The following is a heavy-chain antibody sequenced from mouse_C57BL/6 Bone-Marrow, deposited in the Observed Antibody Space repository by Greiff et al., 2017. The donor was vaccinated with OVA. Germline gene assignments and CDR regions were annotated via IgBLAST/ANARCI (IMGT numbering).Heavy chain of an antibody. CDR2: IYPGNSDT. CDR3: TGPIYYYGSSYLVYWYFDV. V-gene: IGHV1-5*01. CDR1: GYTFTSYW. Sequence: VQLQQSGTVLARPGASVKMSCKTSGYTFTSYWMHWVKQRPGQGLEWIGAIYPGNSDTSYNQKFKGKAKLTAVTSASTAYMELSSLTIEDSAVYYCTGPIYYYGSSYLVYWYFDVWGTGTTVTVSS. J-gene: IGHJ1*03. D-gene: IGHD1-1*01.